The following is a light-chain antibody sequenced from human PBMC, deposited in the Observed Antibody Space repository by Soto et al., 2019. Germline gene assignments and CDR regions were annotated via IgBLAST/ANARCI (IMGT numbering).Light chain of an antibody. CDR3: SSYANTTTL. J-gene: IGLJ2*01. CDR1: SSDIGTYNY. Sequence: QSALTQPASVSGSPGQSITISCTGTSSDIGTYNYVSWYQQHPGKAPKLIIYEVSDRPSGVSDRFSGSKSGNTASLTISGLQSEDEADYYCSSYANTTTLFGGGTKLTVL. V-gene: IGLV2-14*01. CDR2: EVS.